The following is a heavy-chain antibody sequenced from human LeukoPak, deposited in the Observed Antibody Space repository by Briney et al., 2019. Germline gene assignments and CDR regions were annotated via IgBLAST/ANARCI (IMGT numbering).Heavy chain of an antibody. CDR1: GFTFSNYW. CDR2: IGQDESEN. V-gene: IGHV3-7*01. Sequence: PGGSLRLSCAASGFTFSNYWMNWVRQAPGKGLEWVASIGQDESENYYVDSVKGRFTISRDNAKNSLYLQMNSLRAEDTAVYYCARDYSYGSGYLYWGQGTLVTVSS. J-gene: IGHJ4*02. D-gene: IGHD3-3*01. CDR3: ARDYSYGSGYLY.